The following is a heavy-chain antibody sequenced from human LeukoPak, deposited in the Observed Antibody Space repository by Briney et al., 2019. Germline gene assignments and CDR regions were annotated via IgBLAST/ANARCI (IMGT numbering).Heavy chain of an antibody. CDR3: ASVNNWNYDFDY. D-gene: IGHD1-7*01. CDR1: GGSISSYY. CDR2: IYYSGST. Sequence: SETLSLTCTVSGGSISSYYWSWIRQPPGKGLEWIRYIYYSGSTNYNPSLKSRVTISVDTSKNQFSLKLGSVTAADTAVYYCASVNNWNYDFDYWGQGTLVTVSS. V-gene: IGHV4-59*01. J-gene: IGHJ4*02.